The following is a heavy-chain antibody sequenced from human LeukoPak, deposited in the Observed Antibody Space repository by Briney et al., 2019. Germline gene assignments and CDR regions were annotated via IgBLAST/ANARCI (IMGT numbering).Heavy chain of an antibody. CDR1: GFTFSSYA. D-gene: IGHD6-19*01. J-gene: IGHJ4*02. Sequence: PGGSLTLSCAASGFTFSSYAMSWVRQAPGKGLEWVSAISGSGGSTYYADAVKGRFTISRDNSKNTLYLQMNSLRAEDTAVYYCAKRREQWRASFDYWGQGTLVTVSS. CDR3: AKRREQWRASFDY. V-gene: IGHV3-23*01. CDR2: ISGSGGST.